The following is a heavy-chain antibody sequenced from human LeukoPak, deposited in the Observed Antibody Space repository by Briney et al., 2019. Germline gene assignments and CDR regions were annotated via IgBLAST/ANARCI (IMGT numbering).Heavy chain of an antibody. J-gene: IGHJ4*02. V-gene: IGHV3-23*01. CDR2: IVASSGST. Sequence: GRSLRLSCAASGFSISNSAMSCVRQAPGKGLEWVSLIVASSGSTFYADSVKGRFTISRDSSKNTLYLQMNSLRAEDMAVYYCAKGAYDYIEMGYFDYWGQGTLVTVSS. CDR1: GFSISNSA. CDR3: AKGAYDYIEMGYFDY. D-gene: IGHD5-12*01.